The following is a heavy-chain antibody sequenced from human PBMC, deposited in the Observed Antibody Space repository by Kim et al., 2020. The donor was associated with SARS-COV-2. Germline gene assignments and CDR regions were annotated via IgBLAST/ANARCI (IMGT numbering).Heavy chain of an antibody. J-gene: IGHJ6*01. CDR2: INGSGST. D-gene: IGHD6-19*01. V-gene: IGHV4-39*02. CDR1: GGSISSNSYY. Sequence: SETLSLTCTVSGGSISSNSYYWGWLRQPKGKGLVWIMSINGSGSTYSNPTLQVRVSVAVATTQYHLSLNLSSVTAADTSVYYCVRHLRGGMAVAGGYY. CDR3: VRHLRGGMAVAGGYY.